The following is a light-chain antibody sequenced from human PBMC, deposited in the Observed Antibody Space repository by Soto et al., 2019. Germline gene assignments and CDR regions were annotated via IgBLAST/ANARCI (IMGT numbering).Light chain of an antibody. CDR2: GAS. CDR1: QSVNSN. Sequence: EIVLTQSPATLSVSPGERATLSCRASQSVNSNLAWYPQKPGHAPRLLIYGASTRATGIPARFSGSRSGTEVTLHISSLQADEFAVYYSQEYNNWRPWTFGQGTKVEIK. CDR3: QEYNNWRPWT. J-gene: IGKJ1*01. V-gene: IGKV3-15*01.